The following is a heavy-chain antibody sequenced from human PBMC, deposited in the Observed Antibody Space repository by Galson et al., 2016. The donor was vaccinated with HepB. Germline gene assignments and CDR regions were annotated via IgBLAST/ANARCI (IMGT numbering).Heavy chain of an antibody. D-gene: IGHD6-6*01. Sequence: ETLSLTCTVTDGPISSSDYYWGWIRQPPGKGLEWIGSIYSTGNTFYNPSLKSRVTISMDTSKNQFSLNLNSVTAADTAVYYCARDNIVVRPKPFDYWGQGTLVTVSS. CDR3: ARDNIVVRPKPFDY. CDR1: DGPISSSDYY. V-gene: IGHV4-39*07. J-gene: IGHJ4*02. CDR2: IYSTGNT.